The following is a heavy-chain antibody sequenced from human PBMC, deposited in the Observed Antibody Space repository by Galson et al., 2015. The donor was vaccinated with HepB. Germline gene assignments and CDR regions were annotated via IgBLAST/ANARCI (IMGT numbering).Heavy chain of an antibody. J-gene: IGHJ4*02. D-gene: IGHD1-1*01. CDR2: ISPDGTTT. Sequence: SLRLSCAASGSTFRTSNMHWVRQGPVKGLEWVAIISPDGTTTYHADSVKGRFTISRDNSKNTLFLQMHSLRPEDTAVYYCARDFNWNFYLWGQGTLVTVSS. CDR3: ARDFNWNFYL. V-gene: IGHV3-30-3*01. CDR1: GSTFRTSN.